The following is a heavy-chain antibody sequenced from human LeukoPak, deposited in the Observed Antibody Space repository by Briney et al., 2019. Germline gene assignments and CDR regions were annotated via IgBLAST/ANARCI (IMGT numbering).Heavy chain of an antibody. J-gene: IGHJ5*02. V-gene: IGHV3-11*01. D-gene: IGHD3-10*01. Sequence: PGGSLRLSCAASGFTFSDYYMSWIRQAPGKGLEWVSYISSSGSTIYYADSVEGRFTISRDNAKNSLYLQMNSLRAEDTAVYYCARKADWFGAKGFDPWGQGTLVTVSS. CDR3: ARKADWFGAKGFDP. CDR1: GFTFSDYY. CDR2: ISSSGSTI.